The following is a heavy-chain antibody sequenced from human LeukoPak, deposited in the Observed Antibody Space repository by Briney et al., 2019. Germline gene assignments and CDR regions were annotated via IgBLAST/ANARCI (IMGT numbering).Heavy chain of an antibody. CDR1: GGSISSYY. CDR3: ARHRLLWFGEYMNYFDY. D-gene: IGHD3-10*01. Sequence: SETLSLTCTVSGGSISSYYWSWIRQPPGKGLEWIGYIYYSGSTKYNPSLKSRVTISVDTSKNPFSLKLSSVTAADTAVYYWARHRLLWFGEYMNYFDYWGQGTLVTVSS. CDR2: IYYSGST. J-gene: IGHJ4*02. V-gene: IGHV4-59*08.